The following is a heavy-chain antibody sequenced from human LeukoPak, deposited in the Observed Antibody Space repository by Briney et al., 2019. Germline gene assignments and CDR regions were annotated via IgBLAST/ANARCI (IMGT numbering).Heavy chain of an antibody. J-gene: IGHJ5*02. D-gene: IGHD3-9*01. CDR3: ARSWWGTDWSLSDNWFDP. CDR1: GFSFTTYY. V-gene: IGHV1-46*01. Sequence: GASVKVSCKTSGFSFTTYYLHWARQAPGQGLKWMAMINPSGGTTNYAQEFQGRLTMTRDTSTSTVYMELTSLRSDDTAFYYCARSWWGTDWSLSDNWFDPWGQGTLVTVSS. CDR2: INPSGGTT.